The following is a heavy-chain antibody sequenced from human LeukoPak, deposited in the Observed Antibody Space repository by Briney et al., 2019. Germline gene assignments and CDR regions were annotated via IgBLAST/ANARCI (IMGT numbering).Heavy chain of an antibody. CDR1: RFTFSSYA. Sequence: PGGSLRLSCAASRFTFSSYAMSWVRQAPGKGLEWVSAISGSGVSTFYADSVKGRFTISRDNSKNTLYLQMNSLRAEDTAVYFCAKHLGYSSSHTDYWGQGTLVTVSS. CDR3: AKHLGYSSSHTDY. D-gene: IGHD6-13*01. CDR2: ISGSGVST. V-gene: IGHV3-23*01. J-gene: IGHJ4*02.